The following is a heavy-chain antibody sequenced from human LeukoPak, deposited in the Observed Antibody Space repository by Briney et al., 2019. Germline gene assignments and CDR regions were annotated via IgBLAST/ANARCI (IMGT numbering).Heavy chain of an antibody. CDR2: INPNSGGT. CDR3: AREVVPAATFP. Sequence: GASVTVSFKASGYTFTGYYMHWGRQAPGQGIEWMGWINPNSGGTNYAQKFQGRVTMTRDTSISTAYMEMSRLRSDDTAVYYCAREVVPAATFPWGPGTLVTVSS. D-gene: IGHD2-2*01. V-gene: IGHV1-2*02. CDR1: GYTFTGYY. J-gene: IGHJ5*02.